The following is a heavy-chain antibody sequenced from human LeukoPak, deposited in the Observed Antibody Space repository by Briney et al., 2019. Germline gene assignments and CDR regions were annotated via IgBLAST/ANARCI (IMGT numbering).Heavy chain of an antibody. CDR3: ARAYSSSRRYENDC. V-gene: IGHV4-39*01. Sequence: ASETLSLTCTVSGSSISSSSYYWGWIRQPPGKGLEWIGSMHYSGITYYNPSLKSRVTISVDTSRDQFSLKLTSVSAADSAVYSCARAYSSSRRYENDCWGQGTLVTVSS. CDR2: MHYSGIT. J-gene: IGHJ4*02. CDR1: GSSISSSSYY. D-gene: IGHD3-22*01.